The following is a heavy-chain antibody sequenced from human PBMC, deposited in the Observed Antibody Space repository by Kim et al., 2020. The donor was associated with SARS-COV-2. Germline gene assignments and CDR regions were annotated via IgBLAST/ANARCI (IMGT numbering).Heavy chain of an antibody. CDR2: MNPNSGNT. CDR1: GYTFTSYD. CDR3: ASEFGGTEHCSGGSCYYYGMDV. D-gene: IGHD2-15*01. J-gene: IGHJ6*02. V-gene: IGHV1-8*01. Sequence: ASVKVSCKASGYTFTSYDINWVRQATGQGLEWMGWMNPNSGNTGYAQKFQGRVTMTRNTSISTAYMELSSLRSEDTAVYYCASEFGGTEHCSGGSCYYYGMDVWGQGTTVTVSS.